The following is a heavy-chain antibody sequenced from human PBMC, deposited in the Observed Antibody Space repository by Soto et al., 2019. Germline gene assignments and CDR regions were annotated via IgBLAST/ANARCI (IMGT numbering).Heavy chain of an antibody. V-gene: IGHV1-46*01. D-gene: IGHD3-16*01. J-gene: IGHJ4*02. Sequence: ASVKVSCKASGYTLSSNYMVWVRQAPGQGLEWMGIINTSGGSTDYAQKFQGRLTMTRDTSTNTVYMELSSLRSEDTAVYYCASLEIMGYWGQGTQVTVSS. CDR3: ASLEIMGY. CDR1: GYTLSSNY. CDR2: INTSGGST.